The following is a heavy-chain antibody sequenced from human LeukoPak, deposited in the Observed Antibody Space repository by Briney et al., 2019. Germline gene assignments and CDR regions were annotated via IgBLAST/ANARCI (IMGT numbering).Heavy chain of an antibody. D-gene: IGHD1-26*01. V-gene: IGHV4-61*05. CDR2: IYYSGTT. CDR1: GGSISSSSYY. CDR3: ARQVGATFDY. Sequence: NPSETLSLTCTVSGGSISSSSYYWSWIRQPPGKGLEWIGYIYYSGTTNYNPSLRSRVTISVDTSKNQFSLKLSSVTAADTAVYFCARQVGATFDYWGQGALVTVSS. J-gene: IGHJ4*02.